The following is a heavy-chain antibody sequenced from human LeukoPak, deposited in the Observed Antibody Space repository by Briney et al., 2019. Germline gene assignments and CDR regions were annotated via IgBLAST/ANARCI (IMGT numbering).Heavy chain of an antibody. J-gene: IGHJ4*02. Sequence: GGSLRLSCATSGFSFSTYIMNWVRQAPGNGLEWVSSISSGNTYIYYADSVKGRFTISRDNAKNSLYLQMNSLRVEDTAIYYCTRDRVVGPTQGLGAWGQGTLVTVSS. V-gene: IGHV3-21*01. CDR1: GFSFSTYI. CDR3: TRDRVVGPTQGLGA. D-gene: IGHD1-26*01. CDR2: ISSGNTYI.